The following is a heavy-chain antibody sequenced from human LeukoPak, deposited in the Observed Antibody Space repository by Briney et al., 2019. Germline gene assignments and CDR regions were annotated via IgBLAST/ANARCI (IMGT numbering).Heavy chain of an antibody. Sequence: GGSLRLSCAASGFTFSSYAMSWVRQAPGKGLEWVSAISGSGGSTYYADSVKGRFTISRDNSKNTLYLQMNSLKTEDTAVYYCTGGSIAARIGYYFDYWGQGTLVTVSS. D-gene: IGHD6-6*01. J-gene: IGHJ4*02. V-gene: IGHV3-23*01. CDR1: GFTFSSYA. CDR2: ISGSGGST. CDR3: TGGSIAARIGYYFDY.